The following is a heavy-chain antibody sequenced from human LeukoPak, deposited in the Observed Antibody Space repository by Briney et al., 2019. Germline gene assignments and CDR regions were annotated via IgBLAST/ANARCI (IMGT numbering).Heavy chain of an antibody. Sequence: GSLRLSCAASGFTFSSYAMSWVRQPPGKGLEWIGSIFYSGRTYYNPSLKSRVTIFVDTSKNQFSLKVNSVTAADTAVYYCARRAAGYNWNDPGAFDIWGQGTVVTVSS. CDR2: IFYSGRT. D-gene: IGHD1-1*01. J-gene: IGHJ3*02. V-gene: IGHV4-39*01. CDR3: ARRAAGYNWNDPGAFDI. CDR1: GFTFSSYA.